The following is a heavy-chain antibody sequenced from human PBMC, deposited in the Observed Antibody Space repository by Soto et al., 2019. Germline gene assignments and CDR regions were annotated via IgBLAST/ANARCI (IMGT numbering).Heavy chain of an antibody. Sequence: QVQPVESGGGVVQPGRSLRLSCAASGFTFSSYAMHWVRQAPGKGLEWVAVISYDGSNKYYADSVKGRFTISRDNSKNTLYLQMNSLRAEDTAVYYCARFKGCSGGSCYSYFDYWGQGTLVTVSS. CDR2: ISYDGSNK. V-gene: IGHV3-30-3*01. CDR1: GFTFSSYA. D-gene: IGHD2-15*01. J-gene: IGHJ4*02. CDR3: ARFKGCSGGSCYSYFDY.